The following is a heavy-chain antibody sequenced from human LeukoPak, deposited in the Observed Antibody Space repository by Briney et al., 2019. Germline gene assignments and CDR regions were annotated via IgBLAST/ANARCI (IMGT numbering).Heavy chain of an antibody. Sequence: GTSVKVSCKASGFTFTSSAMQWVRQARGQRLEWIGWIVVGSGNTNYAQKFQERVTITRGMSTSTAYMELSSLRSEDTAVYYCAYDILTGYYEGENWFDPWGQGTLVTVSS. J-gene: IGHJ5*02. V-gene: IGHV1-58*02. D-gene: IGHD3-9*01. CDR1: GFTFTSSA. CDR2: IVVGSGNT. CDR3: AYDILTGYYEGENWFDP.